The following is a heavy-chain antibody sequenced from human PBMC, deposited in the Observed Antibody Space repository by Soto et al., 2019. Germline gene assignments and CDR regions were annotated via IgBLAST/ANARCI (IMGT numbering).Heavy chain of an antibody. D-gene: IGHD6-6*01. CDR1: GGTFSSYA. CDR3: ADSSSYYYYGMEV. V-gene: IGHV1-69*13. J-gene: IGHJ6*02. Sequence: SVKVSCKASGGTFSSYAISWVRQAPGQGLEWMGGIIPIFGTANYAQKFQGRVTITADESTSTAYMELSSLRSEDTAVYYCADSSSYYYYGMEVWGQGPPVTVSS. CDR2: IIPIFGTA.